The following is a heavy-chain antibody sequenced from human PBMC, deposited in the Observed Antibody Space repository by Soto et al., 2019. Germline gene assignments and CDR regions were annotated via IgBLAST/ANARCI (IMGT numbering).Heavy chain of an antibody. CDR3: AQYYCGGGRCYGANWFNH. CDR2: ISWNSGSI. D-gene: IGHD2-15*01. V-gene: IGHV3-9*01. J-gene: IGHJ5*02. CDR1: GFTFDDYA. Sequence: SLRLSCAASGFTFDDYAMHWVRQAPGKGLEWVSGISWNSGSIGYADSVKGRFSISRDNAKNSLYLQMNSLRAEDTAVYYSAQYYCGGGRCYGANWFNHWGQGALVTGLL.